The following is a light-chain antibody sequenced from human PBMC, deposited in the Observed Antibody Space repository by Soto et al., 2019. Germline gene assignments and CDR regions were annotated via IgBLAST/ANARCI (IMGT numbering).Light chain of an antibody. CDR2: GAS. CDR3: QQYGGSPYT. J-gene: IGKJ2*01. V-gene: IGKV3-20*01. CDR1: QSVSSSY. Sequence: EIVLTQSPGTLSLSPGERATLSCRASQSVSSSYLAWYQQKSGQAPRLLIYGASSRATGIPDRFSGSGSGTDFTLIISRLEPEDFALYYCQQYGGSPYTFGQGTKLEIK.